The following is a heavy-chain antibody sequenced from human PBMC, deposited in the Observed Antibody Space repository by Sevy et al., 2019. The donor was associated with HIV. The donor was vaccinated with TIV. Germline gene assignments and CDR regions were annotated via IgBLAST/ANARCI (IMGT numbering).Heavy chain of an antibody. D-gene: IGHD3-16*01. V-gene: IGHV5-51*01. CDR2: IYPGDSDI. CDR3: ASRGQSYGAFGY. CDR1: GYSFNSYW. Sequence: GESLKISCKGSGYSFNSYWIGWVRQMPGKGPEWMGIIYPGDSDIRYSPSFQGQVTISADKSLTTAHLQWTNLKASDTAMYYWASRGQSYGAFGYWGQGNLVTGSS. J-gene: IGHJ4*02.